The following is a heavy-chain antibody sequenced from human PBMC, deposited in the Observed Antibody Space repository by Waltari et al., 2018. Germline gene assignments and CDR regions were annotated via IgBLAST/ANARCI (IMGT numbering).Heavy chain of an antibody. CDR2: IYHSGST. CDR3: ARLPYKGAVGYFDY. Sequence: QVQLQESGPGLVKPSETLSLTCAVSGYSISSGYYWGWIRQPPGKGLEWIGSIYHSGSTSYNPSLKSGVTISVDTSKNQFSLKRSSVTAADTAVYYCARLPYKGAVGYFDYWGQGTLVTVSS. V-gene: IGHV4-38-2*01. D-gene: IGHD1-26*01. J-gene: IGHJ4*02. CDR1: GYSISSGYY.